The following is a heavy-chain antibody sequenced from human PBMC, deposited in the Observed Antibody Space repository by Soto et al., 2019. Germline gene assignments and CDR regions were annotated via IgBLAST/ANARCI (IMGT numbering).Heavy chain of an antibody. D-gene: IGHD2-2*01. CDR3: ARDLCCCTSCLPEGDWFDS. Sequence: GASVKVSCKASGYTFTSYGISWVRQAPGQRLEWMGWISAYNAKTNYAQKLQGRVTMTTDTCTSTAYMELSSLRSEDTAVYYCARDLCCCTSCLPEGDWFDSWGQGTMITV. V-gene: IGHV1-18*04. CDR2: ISAYNAKT. CDR1: GYTFTSYG. J-gene: IGHJ5*01.